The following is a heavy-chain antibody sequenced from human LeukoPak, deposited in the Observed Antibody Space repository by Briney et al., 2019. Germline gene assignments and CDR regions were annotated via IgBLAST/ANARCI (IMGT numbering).Heavy chain of an antibody. CDR1: GFTFSSYA. Sequence: GGSLRLSCAASGFTFSSYAMSWVRQAPGKGLQWVSAISGSGGSTYYADSVKGRFTISRDNSKNTLYLQMNSLRAEDTAVYYCAKGMMWQQLVPSTPYYFDDWGQGTLVTVSS. CDR3: AKGMMWQQLVPSTPYYFDD. CDR2: ISGSGGST. J-gene: IGHJ4*02. V-gene: IGHV3-23*01. D-gene: IGHD6-13*01.